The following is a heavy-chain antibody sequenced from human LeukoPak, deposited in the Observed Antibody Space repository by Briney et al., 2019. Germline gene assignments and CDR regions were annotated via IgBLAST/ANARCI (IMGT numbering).Heavy chain of an antibody. V-gene: IGHV4-31*03. J-gene: IGHJ5*02. Sequence: SQTLSLTCTVSGGSVNSGTYYWSWIRQHPGKGLECLGYIYYTGSTYYNPSLKSRVTMSVDTSKNQFSLKLSSVTAADTAVYYCARLEQTTWFDPWGQGTLVNVSS. CDR3: ARLEQTTWFDP. D-gene: IGHD1/OR15-1a*01. CDR1: GGSVNSGTYY. CDR2: IYYTGST.